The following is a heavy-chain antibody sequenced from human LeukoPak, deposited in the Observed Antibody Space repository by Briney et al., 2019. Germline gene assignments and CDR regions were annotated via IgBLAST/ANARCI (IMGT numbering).Heavy chain of an antibody. CDR3: TRDQGDYGDYSDY. Sequence: GGSLRLSCAASGFTFSNAWMSWVRQAPGKGLEWVGRIKSKTDGGTTEYAASVKGRFTISRDDSKSIAYLQMNSLKTEDTAVYYCTRDQGDYGDYSDYWGQGTLVTVSS. CDR2: IKSKTDGGTT. V-gene: IGHV3-15*01. CDR1: GFTFSNAW. D-gene: IGHD4-17*01. J-gene: IGHJ4*02.